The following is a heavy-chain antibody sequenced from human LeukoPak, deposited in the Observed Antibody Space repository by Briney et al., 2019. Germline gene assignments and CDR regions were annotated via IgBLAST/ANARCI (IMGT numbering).Heavy chain of an antibody. CDR3: ARDPTPRYCSSTSCSYFDY. D-gene: IGHD2-2*01. V-gene: IGHV3-21*01. Sequence: GGSLRLSCAASGFTFSSYSMNWVRQAPGKGLEWVSSISSSSSYIYYADSVKGRFTISRDNAKNSLYLQMNSLRAEDTAVYYCARDPTPRYCSSTSCSYFDYWGQGTLVTVSS. CDR1: GFTFSSYS. CDR2: ISSSSSYI. J-gene: IGHJ4*02.